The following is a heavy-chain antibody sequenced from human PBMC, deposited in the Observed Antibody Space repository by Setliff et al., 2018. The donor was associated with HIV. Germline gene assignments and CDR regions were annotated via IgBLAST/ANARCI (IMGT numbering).Heavy chain of an antibody. CDR3: ARILVAAAGTGFDP. CDR2: INHSGST. J-gene: IGHJ5*02. V-gene: IGHV4-34*01. Sequence: SETLSLTCAVYGGSFSGYYWSWIRQPPGKGLEWIGEINHSGSTNYNPSLKSRVTISIDKSKNKFSLKVSSVTAADTAVYYCARILVAAAGTGFDPWGQGILVTGSS. D-gene: IGHD6-13*01. CDR1: GGSFSGYY.